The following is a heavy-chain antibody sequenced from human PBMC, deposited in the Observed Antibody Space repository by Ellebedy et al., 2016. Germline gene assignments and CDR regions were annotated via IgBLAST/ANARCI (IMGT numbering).Heavy chain of an antibody. CDR1: GGSISSYY. Sequence: SETLSLXXTVSGGSISSYYWSWIRQPPGKGLEWIGYIYYSGSTYYNPSLKSRVTISVDTSKNQFSLKLSSVTAADTAVYYCASAGVNPDAFDIWGQGTMVTVSS. V-gene: IGHV4-59*12. CDR3: ASAGVNPDAFDI. CDR2: IYYSGST. D-gene: IGHD3-10*01. J-gene: IGHJ3*02.